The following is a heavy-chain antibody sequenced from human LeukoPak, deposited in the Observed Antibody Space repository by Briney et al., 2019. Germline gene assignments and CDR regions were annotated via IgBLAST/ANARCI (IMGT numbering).Heavy chain of an antibody. CDR1: GFTFTSYS. CDR3: VKDLTGTWSFDY. J-gene: IGHJ4*02. D-gene: IGHD3-9*01. V-gene: IGHV3-64D*06. CDR2: IGPNGAST. Sequence: GGSLRLSCAASGFTFTSYSMNWVRQAPGKGLEYVSSIGPNGASTLYADSVKGRFTISRDNSKNALYLQLTSLRLEDTALYYCVKDLTGTWSFDYWAREPWSPSPQ.